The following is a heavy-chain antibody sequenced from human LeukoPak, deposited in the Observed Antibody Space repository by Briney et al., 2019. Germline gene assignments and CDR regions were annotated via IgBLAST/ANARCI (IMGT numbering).Heavy chain of an antibody. CDR2: INPNSGDT. J-gene: IGHJ4*02. V-gene: IGHV1-2*02. Sequence: ASVKVSCKASGYTLTSYGISWVRQAPGQGLEWMGWINPNSGDTNYAQNFQGRVTMTRATSISTAYMEFSRLKYDDTTVYYCARDAGIAVAEIDDWGQGALVTVSS. CDR3: ARDAGIAVAEIDD. D-gene: IGHD6-19*01. CDR1: GYTLTSYG.